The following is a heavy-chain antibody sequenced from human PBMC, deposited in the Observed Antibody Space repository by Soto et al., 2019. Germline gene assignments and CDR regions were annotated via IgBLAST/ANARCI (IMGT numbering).Heavy chain of an antibody. CDR1: GFTFNYYW. J-gene: IGHJ3*01. CDR3: ARGQWGAVDL. CDR2: IHSDGSST. V-gene: IGHV3-74*01. Sequence: DVQLVESGGGSVQPGGSLSLSCAATGFTFNYYWMHWVRQAPGKGLVWVSRIHSDGSSTTGADSVKGRFTISRDNAKNTLYLQMNSLRAEDTAVYYCARGQWGAVDLWGQGTMVTVAS. D-gene: IGHD1-26*01.